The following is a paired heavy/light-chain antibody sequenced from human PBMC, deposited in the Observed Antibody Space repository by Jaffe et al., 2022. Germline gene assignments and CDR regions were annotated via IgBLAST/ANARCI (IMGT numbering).Heavy chain of an antibody. CDR3: AKSFGVHYSYYYMDV. J-gene: IGHJ6*03. CDR1: GFISGFTFSNYA. V-gene: IGHV3-23*01. D-gene: IGHD3-3*01. Sequence: EVQVLESGGGLVQPGGSVKLSCAASGFISGFTFSNYAMNWVRQAPGKGLEWVSSISGSGSDTDYAASVKGRFTISRDNSKNTLFLQMNTLRDEDTAVYFCAKSFGVHYSYYYMDVWGIGTTVTVSS. CDR2: ISGSGSDT.
Light chain of an antibody. CDR2: DAS. V-gene: IGKV3-20*01. CDR3: QHFGTSGPIT. CDR1: QNIDSSN. J-gene: IGKJ5*01. Sequence: DIVLTQSPGTLSLSPGEGATLSCRASQNIDSSNLAWYQQQPGQAPRLLIYDASNRATGIPDRFSGRGSGTDFTLTISRLEPEDVAVYYCQHFGTSGPITFGQGTRLEIK.